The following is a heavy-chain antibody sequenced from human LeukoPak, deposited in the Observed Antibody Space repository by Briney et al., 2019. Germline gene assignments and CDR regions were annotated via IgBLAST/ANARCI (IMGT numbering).Heavy chain of an antibody. CDR1: GGSISSGSYY. J-gene: IGHJ4*02. CDR2: IYTSGST. D-gene: IGHD6-13*01. CDR3: ARDQDSSSWPHFDY. V-gene: IGHV4-61*02. Sequence: SQTLSLTCTVSGGSISSGSYYWSWIRQPAGKGLEWIGRIYTSGSTNYNPSLKSRVTMSVDTSKNQFSLKLSSVTAADTAEYYCARDQDSSSWPHFDYWGQGTLVTVSS.